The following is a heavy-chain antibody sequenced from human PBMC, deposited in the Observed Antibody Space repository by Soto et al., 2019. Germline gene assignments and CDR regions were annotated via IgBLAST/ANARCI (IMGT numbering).Heavy chain of an antibody. CDR3: ASRYYYDSSGYYAFDI. V-gene: IGHV4-31*01. Sequence: QVQLQESGPGLVKPSQTLSLTCTVSGGSISSGGYYWSWIRQHPGKGLEWIGYIYYSGSTYYNPSLKSLITITVDTSKNQFSLKLSSVTAADTAVYYCASRYYYDSSGYYAFDIWGQGTMVTVSS. CDR2: IYYSGST. J-gene: IGHJ3*02. D-gene: IGHD3-22*01. CDR1: GGSISSGGYY.